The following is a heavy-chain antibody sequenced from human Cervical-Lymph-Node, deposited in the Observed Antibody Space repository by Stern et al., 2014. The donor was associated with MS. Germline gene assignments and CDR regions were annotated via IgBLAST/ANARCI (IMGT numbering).Heavy chain of an antibody. Sequence: VQLVESGGGLVKPGGSLRLSCAASGFTFSSYSMNWVRQAPGKGLEWVSSISSSSSYIYYAGSVKGRFTISRDNAKNSLYLQMNSLRAEDTAVYYCARDTRFYGMDVWGQGTTVTVSS. V-gene: IGHV3-21*01. J-gene: IGHJ6*02. CDR3: ARDTRFYGMDV. CDR2: ISSSSSYI. CDR1: GFTFSSYS.